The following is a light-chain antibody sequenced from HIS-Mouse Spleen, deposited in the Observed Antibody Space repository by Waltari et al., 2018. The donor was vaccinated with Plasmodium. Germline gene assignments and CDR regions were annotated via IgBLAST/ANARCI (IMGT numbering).Light chain of an antibody. CDR2: EDS. CDR1: ALPKKY. CDR3: YSTDSSGNHRV. V-gene: IGLV3-10*01. J-gene: IGLJ3*02. Sequence: SYELTQPPSVSVSPGQTARITCSGDALPKKYAYWYQQKSGQAPVLFIYEDSKRPSGIPERVSGSSEGTMCTLTISGAQVEDEADYYCYSTDSSGNHRVFGGGTKLTVL.